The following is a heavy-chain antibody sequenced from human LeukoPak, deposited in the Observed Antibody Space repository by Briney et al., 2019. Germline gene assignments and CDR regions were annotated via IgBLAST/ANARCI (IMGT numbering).Heavy chain of an antibody. D-gene: IGHD3-22*01. CDR1: GFTVSSNY. V-gene: IGHV3-53*05. J-gene: IGHJ4*02. Sequence: GGSLRLSCAASGFTVSSNYMSWVRQAPGKGLEWVSVIYSGGSTYYADSVKGRFTISRDNSKNTLYLQMNSLRAEDTAVYYCAKDTSSDPFEYWGQGTLVTVSS. CDR2: IYSGGST. CDR3: AKDTSSDPFEY.